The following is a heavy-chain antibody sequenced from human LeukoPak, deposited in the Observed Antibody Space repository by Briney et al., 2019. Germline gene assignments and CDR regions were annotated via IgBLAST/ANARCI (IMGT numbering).Heavy chain of an antibody. CDR3: ARDYGGNGVFDY. CDR2: IYYSGST. Sequence: SPSETLSLTCTVSGGSISSYYWSWIRQPPGKGLEWIGYIYYSGSTNYNPSLKSRVTISVDTSKNQFSLKLSSVTAAGTAVYYCARDYGGNGVFDYWGQGTLVTVSS. CDR1: GGSISSYY. D-gene: IGHD4-23*01. J-gene: IGHJ4*02. V-gene: IGHV4-59*01.